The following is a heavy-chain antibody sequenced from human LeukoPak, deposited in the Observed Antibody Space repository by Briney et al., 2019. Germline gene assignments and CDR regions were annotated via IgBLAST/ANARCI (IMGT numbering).Heavy chain of an antibody. J-gene: IGHJ4*02. CDR3: ARDQTSYFDY. CDR1: GGSISNYY. CDR2: VHYSGST. V-gene: IGHV4-59*12. Sequence: SETLSLTCTVSGGSISNYYWSWMRQSPGEGLEWIGYVHYSGSTNYNPSLKSRVTVSVDMSQNQFSLKLNSVTAADTAVYYCARDQTSYFDYWGQGTLVTVSS.